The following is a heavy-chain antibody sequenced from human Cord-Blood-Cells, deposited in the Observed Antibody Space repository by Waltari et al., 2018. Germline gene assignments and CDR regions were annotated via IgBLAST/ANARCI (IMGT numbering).Heavy chain of an antibody. V-gene: IGHV4-59*08. CDR1: GGSISSYY. CDR2: IYYSGST. J-gene: IGHJ4*02. CDR3: ARHADYYGAGSYYPYYFDY. Sequence: QVQLQESGPGLVKPSETLSLTCTVSGGSISSYYWSWIRQPPGKGLEWIGYIYYSGSTNYNPSLKSRVTISLDTSKNQFSLKLSSVTAADTAVYYCARHADYYGAGSYYPYYFDYWGQGTLVTVSS. D-gene: IGHD3-10*01.